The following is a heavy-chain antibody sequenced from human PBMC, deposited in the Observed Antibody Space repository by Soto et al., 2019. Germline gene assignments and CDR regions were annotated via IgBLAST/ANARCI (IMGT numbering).Heavy chain of an antibody. V-gene: IGHV3-48*01. CDR2: IRGTK. J-gene: IGHJ3*02. CDR1: GFTFTSYS. Sequence: GGSLRLSCAASGFTFTSYSMNWVRQAPGKGLERVSYIRGTKNYADSVKDRFNNSKDKAKSSLKMQKKNQRTDDTAVYYCARDDSFAFDIWGQGTMVTVSS. D-gene: IGHD2-21*01. CDR3: ARDDSFAFDI.